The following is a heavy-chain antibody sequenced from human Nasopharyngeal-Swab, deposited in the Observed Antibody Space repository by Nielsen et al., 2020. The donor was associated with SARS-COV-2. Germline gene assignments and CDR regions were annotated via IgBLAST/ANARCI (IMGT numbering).Heavy chain of an antibody. D-gene: IGHD6-19*01. CDR1: GYSFTNYR. CDR2: IDPSDSYS. Sequence: GESLKISCTGSGYSFTNYRIPWVRQIPGKGLEWMGRIDPSDSYSDYSPSFQGHFTISADKSMSTAYLQWSSLKASDTAMYYCARHQGSTGWSVVDYWGQGTLVTVSS. J-gene: IGHJ4*02. CDR3: ARHQGSTGWSVVDY. V-gene: IGHV5-10-1*01.